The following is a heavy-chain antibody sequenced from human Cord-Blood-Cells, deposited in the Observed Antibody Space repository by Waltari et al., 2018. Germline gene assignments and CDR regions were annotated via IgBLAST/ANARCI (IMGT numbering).Heavy chain of an antibody. CDR1: GYTFTSYD. V-gene: IGHV1-8*03. J-gene: IGHJ5*02. CDR3: ARGSHWGPYNWFDP. CDR2: MNTNGGNK. D-gene: IGHD7-27*01. Sequence: QVQLVQSGAEVKKPGASVKVSCKASGYTFTSYDINWVLQATGQGLEWMGWMNTNGGNKGYAKKLQGRVTITRNTAISTAYMELSSLRSEDTAVYYCARGSHWGPYNWFDPWGQGTLVTVSS.